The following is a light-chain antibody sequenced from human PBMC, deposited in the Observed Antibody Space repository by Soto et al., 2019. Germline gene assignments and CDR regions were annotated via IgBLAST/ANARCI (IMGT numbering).Light chain of an antibody. CDR2: DAS. V-gene: IGKV3-11*01. Sequence: EIVLTQSPATLSLSPGERAILSCRASQSVSSYLAWYQQKPGQAPRLLIYDASNRATGIPSRFSGSGSGTDSTLTLSRLEPEELAGSYGQQRSNWPPGYTFGQGTKLEIK. CDR3: QQRSNWPPGYT. J-gene: IGKJ2*01. CDR1: QSVSSY.